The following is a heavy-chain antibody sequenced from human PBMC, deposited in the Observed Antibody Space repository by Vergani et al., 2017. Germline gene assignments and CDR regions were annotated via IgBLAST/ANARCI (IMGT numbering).Heavy chain of an antibody. V-gene: IGHV3-30*02. CDR1: GFTFSSYG. Sequence: QVQLVESGGGVVQPGGSLRLSCAASGFTFSSYGMHWVRQAPGKGLEWVAFIRYDGSNKYYADSGKGRFTISRDNSKNTLYLQMNSLRAEDTAVYYCARLSYDTTPYLQGGYDCWGQGTLVSVSS. J-gene: IGHJ4*02. CDR3: ARLSYDTTPYLQGGYDC. D-gene: IGHD3-22*01. CDR2: IRYDGSNK.